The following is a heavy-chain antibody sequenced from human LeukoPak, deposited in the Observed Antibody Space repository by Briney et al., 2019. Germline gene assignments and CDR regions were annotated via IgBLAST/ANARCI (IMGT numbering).Heavy chain of an antibody. Sequence: GASVKVSCKASGYTFTSYGISWVRQAPGQGLEWMGWISAYNGNTNYAQKLQGRVTMTTDTSTSTAYMELRSLRSDDTAVYYCARRGIAAAGTGFDYYYYYMDVWGKGTTVTVSS. J-gene: IGHJ6*03. CDR2: ISAYNGNT. V-gene: IGHV1-18*01. CDR3: ARRGIAAAGTGFDYYYYYMDV. D-gene: IGHD6-13*01. CDR1: GYTFTSYG.